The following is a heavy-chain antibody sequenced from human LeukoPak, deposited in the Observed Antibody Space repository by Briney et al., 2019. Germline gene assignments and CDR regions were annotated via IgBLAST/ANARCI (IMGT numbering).Heavy chain of an antibody. V-gene: IGHV5-51*04. Sequence: GESLKISCEGSGYSFTSYWIGWVRQMPGKGLEWMGIICPGDSDTRYSPSFQGQVTISADKPISTAYLQWSSLKASDTAMYYCASSRGYSYGRFDYWGQGTLVTVSS. D-gene: IGHD5-18*01. CDR1: GYSFTSYW. J-gene: IGHJ4*02. CDR2: ICPGDSDT. CDR3: ASSRGYSYGRFDY.